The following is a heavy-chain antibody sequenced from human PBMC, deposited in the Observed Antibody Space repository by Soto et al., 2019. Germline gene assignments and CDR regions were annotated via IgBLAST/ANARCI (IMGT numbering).Heavy chain of an antibody. D-gene: IGHD2-15*01. CDR2: IIPILGIA. CDR1: GGTFSSYT. J-gene: IGHJ2*01. CDR3: ARYCSGGSCPTKDWYFDL. Sequence: QVQLVQSGAEVKKPGSSVKVSCKASGGTFSSYTISWVRQAPGQGLEWMGRIIPILGIANYAQKFQGRVTITADKSTSRAYVELSSLRSEDTAVYYCARYCSGGSCPTKDWYFDLWGRGTLVTVSS. V-gene: IGHV1-69*02.